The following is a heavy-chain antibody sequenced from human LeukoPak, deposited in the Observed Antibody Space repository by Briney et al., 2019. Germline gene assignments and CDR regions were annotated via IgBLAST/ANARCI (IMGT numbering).Heavy chain of an antibody. D-gene: IGHD6-13*01. J-gene: IGHJ5*02. V-gene: IGHV4-34*01. CDR2: INHSGST. CDR3: ARRSYYSSRGWFGP. Sequence: SETLSLTCAVYGGSFSGYYWSWIRQPPGKGLEWIGEINHSGSTNYNLSLKSRVTISVDTSKNQFSLKLSSVTAADTAVYYCARRSYYSSRGWFGPWGQGTLVTVSS. CDR1: GGSFSGYY.